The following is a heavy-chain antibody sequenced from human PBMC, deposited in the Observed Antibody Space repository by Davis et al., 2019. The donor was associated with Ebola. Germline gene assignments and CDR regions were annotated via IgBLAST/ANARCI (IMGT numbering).Heavy chain of an antibody. J-gene: IGHJ4*02. CDR1: GFTFSDFP. D-gene: IGHD1-14*01. Sequence: GESLKTPFAASGFTFSDFPMTWIRQVPGQGPGWVSSISESATYTTYADSVKGRFTISRDNAKNSLFLQMNSLRAEDTAVYYCARYKRLDYWGQGTLVTVSS. CDR3: ARYKRLDY. CDR2: ISESATYT. V-gene: IGHV3-11*06.